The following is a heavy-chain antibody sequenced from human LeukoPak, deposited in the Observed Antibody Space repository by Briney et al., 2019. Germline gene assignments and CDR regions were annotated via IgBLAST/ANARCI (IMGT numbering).Heavy chain of an antibody. J-gene: IGHJ4*02. CDR2: ISGSGGST. D-gene: IGHD6-13*01. CDR3: ADDGDSSSFDY. CDR1: GFTFSSYA. V-gene: IGHV3-23*01. Sequence: GGSLRLSCAASGFTFSSYAMSWVRQAPGKGLEWDSAISGSGGSTSYADSVTGRFTISRDNSKNTLYLQMNSLRAEDTAVYYGADDGDSSSFDYWGQGTLVTVSS.